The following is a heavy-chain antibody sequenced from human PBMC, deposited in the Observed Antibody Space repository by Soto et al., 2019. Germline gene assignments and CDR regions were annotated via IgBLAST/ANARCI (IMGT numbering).Heavy chain of an antibody. V-gene: IGHV3-74*01. J-gene: IGHJ4*02. CDR3: ARPKPLTYGDYGFDY. D-gene: IGHD4-17*01. CDR1: GFTFSDYW. Sequence: EVQLVESGGGLVQPGGSLRLSCAGSGFTFSDYWMHWVRQAPGKGLVWVSRINSDGSSTSYADSVKGRFTISRDNAKNTLSLQMNSLRVEDTAGYYCARPKPLTYGDYGFDYWGQGILVIVSS. CDR2: INSDGSST.